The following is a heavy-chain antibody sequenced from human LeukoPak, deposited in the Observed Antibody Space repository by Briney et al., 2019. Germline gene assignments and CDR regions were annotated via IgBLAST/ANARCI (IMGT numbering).Heavy chain of an antibody. CDR2: IWYDGSNK. D-gene: IGHD1-7*01. J-gene: IGHJ5*02. CDR1: GFTFSTYS. Sequence: GGSLRLSCDPSGFTFSTYSMNWVRQAPGKGPEWVAVIWYDGSNKYYADSVKGRFTISRDNSKNTLYLQMNSPRAEDTAVYYCARGIELELNWFDPWGQGTLVTVSS. CDR3: ARGIELELNWFDP. V-gene: IGHV3-33*08.